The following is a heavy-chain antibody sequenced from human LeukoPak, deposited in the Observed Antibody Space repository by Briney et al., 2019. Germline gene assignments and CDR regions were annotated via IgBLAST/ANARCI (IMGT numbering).Heavy chain of an antibody. J-gene: IGHJ3*01. D-gene: IGHD3-16*01. CDR3: AHFRGGAFDF. Sequence: SETLSLTCTVSGGSISSSSYYWGWIRQPPGKGLEWIGSLYYSGNIFYNPSLKSRVTISVDTSKNRFSLKLSSVTAADTAVYYCAHFRGGAFDFWGRGTMVTVSS. CDR1: GGSISSSSYY. CDR2: LYYSGNI. V-gene: IGHV4-39*01.